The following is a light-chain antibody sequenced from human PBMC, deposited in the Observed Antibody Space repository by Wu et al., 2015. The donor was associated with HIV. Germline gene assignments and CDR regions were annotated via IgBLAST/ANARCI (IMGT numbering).Light chain of an antibody. J-gene: IGKJ4*01. V-gene: IGKV1-8*01. CDR3: QQYYDSSLT. CDR2: AAS. CDR1: QSIDTY. Sequence: AIRMTQSPSSLSASTGDRVTITCRASQSIDTYLAWYQQKPGKAPNLLIYAASTLQSGVASRFSGSGSGTDFVLTISCLQSEDFATYYCQQYYDSSLTFGGGTRVETK.